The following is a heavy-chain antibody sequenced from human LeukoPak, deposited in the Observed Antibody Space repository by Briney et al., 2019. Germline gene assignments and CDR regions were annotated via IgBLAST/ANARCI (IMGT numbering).Heavy chain of an antibody. CDR1: GGTFSSYA. CDR3: ARTRGGSWDGSDY. Sequence: SVKVSCKASGGTFSSYAISWVGQAPGQGLEWMGGIIPIFGTANYAQKFQGRVTITADESTSTAYMELSSLRSEDTAVYYCARTRGGSWDGSDYWGQGTLVTVSS. CDR2: IIPIFGTA. J-gene: IGHJ4*02. D-gene: IGHD6-13*01. V-gene: IGHV1-69*13.